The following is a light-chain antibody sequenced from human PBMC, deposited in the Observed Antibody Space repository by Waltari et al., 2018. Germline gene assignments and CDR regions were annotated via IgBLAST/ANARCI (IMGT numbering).Light chain of an antibody. Sequence: EIVLKQAPATLSLSPGDRATLSCSASQSISSYLAWYQQKPGQAPRLLIYDASTRATGIPARFSGSGSVTDFTLTISSLEPEDFAIYYCQQRSKSFTFGPGTKVDIK. V-gene: IGKV3-11*01. CDR2: DAS. CDR1: QSISSY. CDR3: QQRSKSFT. J-gene: IGKJ3*01.